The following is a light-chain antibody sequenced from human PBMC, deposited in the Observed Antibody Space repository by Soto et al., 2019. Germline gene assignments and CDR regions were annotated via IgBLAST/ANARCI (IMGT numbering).Light chain of an antibody. Sequence: DIQMTQSPSTLSASVGDRVTITCRASQSISSWLAWYQQKPGKAPKLLIYKASSLESGVPSRFSGSGSGTEFTLTISSLQPDDFATYYCQQYNSYSQKTFGQGTKVELK. CDR2: KAS. CDR1: QSISSW. V-gene: IGKV1-5*03. J-gene: IGKJ1*01. CDR3: QQYNSYSQKT.